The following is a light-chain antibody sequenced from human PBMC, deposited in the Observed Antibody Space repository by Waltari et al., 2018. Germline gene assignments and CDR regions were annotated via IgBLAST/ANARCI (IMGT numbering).Light chain of an antibody. J-gene: IGKJ4*01. Sequence: DIQMTQSPSSLSPSVGDRVILTCRASQAISTFLACFQLKPGKAPKSLIYAASTLQTGVSSNLSGSGSGTDYTLTSSSLQPGDCATYYCQQYSTFPPTFGGGTRVEI. CDR3: QQYSTFPPT. V-gene: IGKV1-16*02. CDR2: AAS. CDR1: QAISTF.